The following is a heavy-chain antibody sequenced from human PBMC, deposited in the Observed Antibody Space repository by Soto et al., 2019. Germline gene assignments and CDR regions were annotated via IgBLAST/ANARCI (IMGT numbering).Heavy chain of an antibody. CDR1: GFTFSNYA. V-gene: IGHV3-23*01. J-gene: IGHJ4*02. CDR3: AKNQERELPRVIDF. Sequence: GGSLRLSCAASGFTFSNYAMSWVRQAPGGGLEWVSSMSGSSSTTYYADSVRGRFTISRDRSKNTLYLQMSSLRAEDTALYYCAKNQERELPRVIDFWGQGTLVTVSS. CDR2: MSGSSSTT. D-gene: IGHD1-7*01.